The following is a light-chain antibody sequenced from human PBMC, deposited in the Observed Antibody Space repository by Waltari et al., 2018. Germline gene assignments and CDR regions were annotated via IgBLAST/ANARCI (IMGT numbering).Light chain of an antibody. J-gene: IGKJ5*01. Sequence: DIQLTQSPPSLSASVGHGVTITCRASQNIINYLNWYQQQPGRAPKLLIFAASTLQSGVPSRFSGSGSGTDFTLTITSLQPEDFATYYCQQSYKTPITFGQGTRLDI. CDR3: QQSYKTPIT. CDR2: AAS. CDR1: QNIINY. V-gene: IGKV1-39*01.